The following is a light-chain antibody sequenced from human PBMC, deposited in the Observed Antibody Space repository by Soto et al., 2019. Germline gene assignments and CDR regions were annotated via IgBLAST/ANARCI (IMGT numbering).Light chain of an antibody. Sequence: EIVMTQSPATLSVSPGERATLSCRASQSVNSNLAWFQQKPGQAPRLLIYDASNRATGIPDRFSGSGSGTDFTLTISRLEPEDFAVYYCQQYGSSGTFGQGTKVDIK. CDR2: DAS. CDR3: QQYGSSGT. CDR1: QSVNSN. J-gene: IGKJ1*01. V-gene: IGKV3-20*01.